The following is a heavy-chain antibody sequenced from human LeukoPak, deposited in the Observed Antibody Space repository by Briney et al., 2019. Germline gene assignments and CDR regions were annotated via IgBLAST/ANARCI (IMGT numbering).Heavy chain of an antibody. V-gene: IGHV1-24*01. CDR3: ATAIPRRKWLPSFDY. Sequence: ASVKVSCKVSGYTLTELSMHWVRQAPGKGLEWMGGFDPEDGETIYAQKFQGRVTMTEDTSTDTACMELSSLRSEDTAVYYCATAIPRRKWLPSFDYWGQGTLVTVSS. CDR1: GYTLTELS. J-gene: IGHJ4*02. CDR2: FDPEDGET. D-gene: IGHD3-22*01.